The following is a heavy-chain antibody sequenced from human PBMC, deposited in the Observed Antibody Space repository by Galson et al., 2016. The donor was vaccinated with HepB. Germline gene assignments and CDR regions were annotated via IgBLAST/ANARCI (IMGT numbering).Heavy chain of an antibody. V-gene: IGHV3-23*01. CDR2: ITYSGDNT. CDR1: GFTFSSYS. Sequence: SLRLSCAASGFTFSSYSMSWVRQAPGKGLEWVSTITYSGDNTYYADSVKGRFTISRDSSKNSLYLQMNSLRADDTAIYYCAKPQGYCYGARCDYQYGLDVWGQGTTVTVSS. CDR3: AKPQGYCYGARCDYQYGLDV. D-gene: IGHD2-15*01. J-gene: IGHJ6*02.